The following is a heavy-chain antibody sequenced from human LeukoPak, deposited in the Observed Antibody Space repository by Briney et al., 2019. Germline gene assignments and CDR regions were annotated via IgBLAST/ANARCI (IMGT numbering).Heavy chain of an antibody. CDR1: GYTLTELS. D-gene: IGHD2-15*01. CDR2: FDPEDGET. Sequence: ASVKVSCKVSGYTLTELSMHWVRQAPGKGLEWMGGFDPEDGETIYAQKFQGRVTMTEDTSTDTAYMELSSLRSEVTAVYYCATQGSGYCSGGSCYSVFDYWGQGTLVTVSS. J-gene: IGHJ4*02. CDR3: ATQGSGYCSGGSCYSVFDY. V-gene: IGHV1-24*01.